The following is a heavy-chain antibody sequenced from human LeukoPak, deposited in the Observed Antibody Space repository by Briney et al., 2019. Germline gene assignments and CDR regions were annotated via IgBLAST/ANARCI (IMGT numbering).Heavy chain of an antibody. J-gene: IGHJ3*02. CDR2: IYWNDDK. CDR1: GFSLSTSGVG. D-gene: IGHD4-17*01. Sequence: SAPTLVKPTQTLTLTCTFSGFSLSTSGVGVGWIRQPPGKALEWFALIYWNDDKRYSPSLKSRLTITKDTSKNQVVLTMTNKDPVDTATYYCAHSGTVTTPHDAFDIWGQGTMVTVSS. CDR3: AHSGTVTTPHDAFDI. V-gene: IGHV2-5*01.